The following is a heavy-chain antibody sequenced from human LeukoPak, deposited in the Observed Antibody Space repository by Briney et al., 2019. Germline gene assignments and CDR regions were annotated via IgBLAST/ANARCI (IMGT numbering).Heavy chain of an antibody. V-gene: IGHV3-21*01. Sequence: GGSLRLSCAASGFTFSSYSMNWVRQAPGKGLEWVSSISSSSSYIYYADSVKGRFTISRDNAKNSLYLQMNSLRAEDTAVYYCARDSGDTGRWDYFDYWGQGTLVTVSS. CDR1: GFTFSSYS. J-gene: IGHJ4*02. D-gene: IGHD4-23*01. CDR3: ARDSGDTGRWDYFDY. CDR2: ISSSSSYI.